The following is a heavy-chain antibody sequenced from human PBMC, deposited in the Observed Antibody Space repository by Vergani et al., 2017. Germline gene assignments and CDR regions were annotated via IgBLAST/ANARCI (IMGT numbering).Heavy chain of an antibody. CDR2: IYYSGST. CDR1: GGSISSSSYY. J-gene: IGHJ4*02. V-gene: IGHV4-39*01. Sequence: QLQLQESGPGLVKPSETLSLTCTVSGGSISSSSYYWGWIRQPPGKGLEWIGSIYYSGSTYYNPSLKSRVTISVDTSKNQFSLKRSSVTAADTAVYYCATHPDVLLWFGELIADYWGQGTLVTVSS. D-gene: IGHD3-10*01. CDR3: ATHPDVLLWFGELIADY.